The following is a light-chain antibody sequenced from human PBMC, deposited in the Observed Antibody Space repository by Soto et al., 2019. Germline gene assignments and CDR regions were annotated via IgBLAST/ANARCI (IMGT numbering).Light chain of an antibody. CDR1: QSVRTS. V-gene: IGKV3-11*01. CDR2: DAS. Sequence: EVVLTQSPATLSLSPGDRATLSCRASQSVRTSLAWYQHKPGQAPRLVIYDASLRANGVPARFGGSGSGTDFTLTINSLEPEDFAVYYCQQRNVWPPITFGQGTRLEIK. CDR3: QQRNVWPPIT. J-gene: IGKJ5*01.